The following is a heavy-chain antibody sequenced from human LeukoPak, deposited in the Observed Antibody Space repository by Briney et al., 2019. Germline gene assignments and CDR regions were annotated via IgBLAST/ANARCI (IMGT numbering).Heavy chain of an antibody. V-gene: IGHV1-69*13. J-gene: IGHJ4*02. Sequence: SVKVSCKASGGTFSSYAISWVRQAPGQGLEWMGGIIPIFGTANYAQKFQGRVTITADESTSTAYMELSSLRSEDTAVYYCASLGHCSSTSCYHLFDYWGQGTLVTVSS. CDR1: GGTFSSYA. CDR2: IIPIFGTA. D-gene: IGHD2-2*01. CDR3: ASLGHCSSTSCYHLFDY.